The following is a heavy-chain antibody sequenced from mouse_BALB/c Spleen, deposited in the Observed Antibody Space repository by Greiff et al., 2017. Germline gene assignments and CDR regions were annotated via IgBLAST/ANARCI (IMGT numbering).Heavy chain of an antibody. CDR3: TRKGPTPDFDY. CDR2: IDPETGGT. J-gene: IGHJ2*01. CDR1: GYTFTDYE. Sequence: QVQLQQSGAELVRPGASVTLSCKASGYTFTDYEMHWVKQTPVHGLEWIGAIDPETGGTAYNQKFKGKATLTADKSSSTAYMELRSLTSEDSAVYYCTRKGPTPDFDYWGQGTTLTVSS. V-gene: IGHV1-15*01.